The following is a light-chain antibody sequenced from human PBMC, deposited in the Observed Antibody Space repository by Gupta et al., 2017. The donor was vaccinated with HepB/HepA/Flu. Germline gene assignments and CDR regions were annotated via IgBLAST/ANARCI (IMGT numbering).Light chain of an antibody. J-gene: IGKJ5*01. Sequence: EIVLPQSPVTLSLSPGERATLSCRASQSISTYLAWYQQKPGQAPRLLIYDASKRATGIPARFSGSGSGTDFTLTISSLEPEDSAVYYCQQRFNWAITFGQGTRLEFK. CDR3: QQRFNWAIT. CDR2: DAS. CDR1: QSISTY. V-gene: IGKV3-11*01.